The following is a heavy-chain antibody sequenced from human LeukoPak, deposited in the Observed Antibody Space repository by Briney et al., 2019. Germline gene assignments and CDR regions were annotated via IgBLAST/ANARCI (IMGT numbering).Heavy chain of an antibody. CDR1: GGSISSYY. J-gene: IGHJ5*02. D-gene: IGHD6-13*01. Sequence: PSETLSLTCTVSGGSISSYYWSWIRQPPGKGLEWIGSIYHSGSTYYNPSLKSRVTISVDTSKNQFSLKLSSVTAADTAVYYCAGSSLQKSIAAAGNWFDPWGQGTLVTVSS. CDR2: IYHSGST. V-gene: IGHV4-59*04. CDR3: AGSSLQKSIAAAGNWFDP.